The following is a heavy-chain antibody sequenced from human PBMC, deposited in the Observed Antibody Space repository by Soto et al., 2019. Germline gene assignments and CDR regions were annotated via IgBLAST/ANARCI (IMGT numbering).Heavy chain of an antibody. CDR2: INPNSGGT. CDR3: ARAKSYANLFDY. Sequence: QVQLVQSGAEVKKPGASVKVSCKASAYTFTGYYMHWVRQAPGQGLEWMGWINPNSGGTNSPRKFQCRVTLTRDTSINTAYMELSSLRFDVTAVYYCARAKSYANLFDYWCQGTLVTVSS. J-gene: IGHJ4*02. CDR1: AYTFTGYY. V-gene: IGHV1-2*02. D-gene: IGHD3-16*01.